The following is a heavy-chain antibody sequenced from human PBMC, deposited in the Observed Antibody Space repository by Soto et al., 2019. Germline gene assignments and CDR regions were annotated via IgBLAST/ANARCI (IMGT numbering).Heavy chain of an antibody. CDR1: GFSFSDSA. V-gene: IGHV3-73*01. CDR2: TRSKAHSYAT. CDR3: TRHTVDY. J-gene: IGHJ4*02. D-gene: IGHD4-4*01. Sequence: PGGSLRLSCAASGFSFSDSAIHWVRQASGKGLEWVGRTRSKAHSYATAFAASVKGRFTISRDDSKNTVYLQMNSLKTEDTAVYYCTRHTVDYWGPGPLVTVSS.